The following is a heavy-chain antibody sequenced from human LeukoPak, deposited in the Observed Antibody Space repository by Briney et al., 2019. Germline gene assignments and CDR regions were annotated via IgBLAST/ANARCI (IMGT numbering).Heavy chain of an antibody. CDR2: IYTSGST. CDR1: GGSISSYY. D-gene: IGHD3-10*01. V-gene: IGHV4-4*09. J-gene: IGHJ5*02. CDR3: ARPGHPFGWFDP. Sequence: SETLSLTCTVSGGSISSYYWSWIRQPPGKGLEWIGYIYTSGSTNYNPSLKSRVTISVDTSKNQFSLKLSSVTAADTAVYYCARPGHPFGWFDPWGQGTLVTVSS.